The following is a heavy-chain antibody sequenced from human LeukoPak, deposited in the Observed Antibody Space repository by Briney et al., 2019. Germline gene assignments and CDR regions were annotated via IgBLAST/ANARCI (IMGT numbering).Heavy chain of an antibody. CDR2: VRSKAYGGTT. D-gene: IGHD5-18*01. J-gene: IGHJ4*02. V-gene: IGHV3-49*04. CDR1: GFTFGGYA. CDR3: TRGYSYDPFDY. Sequence: GGSLRLSCTASGFTFGGYAMSWVRQAPGKGLEWVGFVRSKAYGGTTEYAASVKGRFTISRDDSKSIAYLQMNSLKTEDTAVYYCTRGYSYDPFDYWGQGTLVTVSS.